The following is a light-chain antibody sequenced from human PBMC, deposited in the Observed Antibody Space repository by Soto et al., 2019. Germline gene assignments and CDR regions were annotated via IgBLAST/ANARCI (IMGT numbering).Light chain of an antibody. CDR3: QQYDAWPLT. V-gene: IGKV3-15*01. Sequence: EIVMTQSPGTLSVSPGERVTVRCRASQGVGSNLAWYQQKPGQAPRLLIYGASTRASGIRGRFSGSGSGTEFTFTISNLQSEDFGDYYCQQYDAWPLTFGGGTKVEIK. CDR2: GAS. J-gene: IGKJ4*01. CDR1: QGVGSN.